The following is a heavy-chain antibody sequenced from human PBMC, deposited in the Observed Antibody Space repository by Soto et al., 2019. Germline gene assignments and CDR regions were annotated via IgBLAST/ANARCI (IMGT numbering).Heavy chain of an antibody. V-gene: IGHV5-51*01. J-gene: IGHJ6*02. D-gene: IGHD3-9*01. CDR3: ARHDDILTGYGYYYYGMDV. CDR1: GYSFTSYW. Sequence: PGESLKISCKGSGYSFTSYWIGWVRQMPGKGLEWMGIIYPGDSYTNYSPSFQGHVTISADKSISTAYLQWSSLKASDTAMYYCARHDDILTGYGYYYYGMDVWGQGTTVTVSS. CDR2: IYPGDSYT.